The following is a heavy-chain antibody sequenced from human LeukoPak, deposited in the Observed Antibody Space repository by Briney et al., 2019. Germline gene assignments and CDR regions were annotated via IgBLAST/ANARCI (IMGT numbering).Heavy chain of an antibody. V-gene: IGHV3-7*01. CDR3: ARDFHIHY. CDR1: GFTFSSYA. Sequence: GGSLRLSCAASGFTFSSYAMSWVRQAPGKGLEWVANINHDASERYYVDSVKGRFTISRDNAKNSLYLQMNSLRAEDTALYYCARDFHIHYWGQGTLVTVSS. D-gene: IGHD2-21*01. CDR2: INHDASER. J-gene: IGHJ4*02.